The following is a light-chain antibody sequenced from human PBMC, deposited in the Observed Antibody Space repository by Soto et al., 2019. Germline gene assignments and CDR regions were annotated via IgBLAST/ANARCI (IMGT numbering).Light chain of an antibody. V-gene: IGLV2-14*01. CDR1: SSDVGGYDY. J-gene: IGLJ2*01. CDR2: NVR. Sequence: QSALTQPASVSGSPGQSITISCTGTSSDVGGYDYVSWYQQHPGKAPKLMIYNVRNRPSGVSNRFSGSKAGNTASLTISGIQAEDEAAYYCSSYTSSSTVVFGGGTKLTVL. CDR3: SSYTSSSTVV.